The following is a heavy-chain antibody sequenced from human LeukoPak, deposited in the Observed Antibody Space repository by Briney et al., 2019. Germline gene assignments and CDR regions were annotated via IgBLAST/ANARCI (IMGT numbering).Heavy chain of an antibody. CDR3: AREGYCSSTSCYDAFDI. J-gene: IGHJ3*02. CDR1: GFTFSSYW. Sequence: GSLSLSCAASGFTFSSYWMHWVRPAPGKGLVWVSRINSDGSSTSYADSVKGRFTISRDNAKNTLYLQMNSLRAEDTAVYYCAREGYCSSTSCYDAFDIWGQGTMVTVSS. CDR2: INSDGSST. V-gene: IGHV3-74*01. D-gene: IGHD2-2*01.